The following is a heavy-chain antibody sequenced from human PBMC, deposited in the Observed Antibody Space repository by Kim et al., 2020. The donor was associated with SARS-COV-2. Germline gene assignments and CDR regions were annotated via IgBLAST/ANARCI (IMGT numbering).Heavy chain of an antibody. D-gene: IGHD3-22*01. CDR2: IYYSGST. CDR3: AKDISSGYYNHDYAFDI. V-gene: IGHV4-31*03. J-gene: IGHJ3*02. Sequence: SETLSLTCTVSGGSISSGGYYWSWIRQHTGKGLEWIGYIYYSGSTYYNLSLKSRVTIPVDTSKNQFSLKLSSVTAADTAVYYCAKDISSGYYNHDYAFDIWGQGTMVTVSS. CDR1: GGSISSGGYY.